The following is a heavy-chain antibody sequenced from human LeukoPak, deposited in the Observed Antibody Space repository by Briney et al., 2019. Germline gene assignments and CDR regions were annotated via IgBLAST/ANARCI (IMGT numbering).Heavy chain of an antibody. CDR3: ARVGTMMPEGVYYYGMDV. D-gene: IGHD4/OR15-4a*01. J-gene: IGHJ6*02. CDR1: GFTFSSYG. V-gene: IGHV3-33*01. Sequence: GRSLRLSCAASGFTFSSYGMHWVRQAPGKGLEWVAVIWYDGSNKYYADSVKGRFTISRDNSKNTLYLQMNSLRAEDTAVYYCARVGTMMPEGVYYYGMDVWVQGTTVTVSS. CDR2: IWYDGSNK.